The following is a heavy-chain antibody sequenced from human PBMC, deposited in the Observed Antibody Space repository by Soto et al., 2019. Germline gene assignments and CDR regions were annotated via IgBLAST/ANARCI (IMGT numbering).Heavy chain of an antibody. V-gene: IGHV3-64*01. J-gene: IGHJ4*02. Sequence: HPGGSLRLSCAASGFTFSSYAMHWVRQAPGKGLEYVSAISSNGGSTYYANSVKGRFTISRDNSKNTLYLQMGSLRAEDMAVYYCARDWGDILTGYIDYWGQGTLVTVSS. CDR3: ARDWGDILTGYIDY. CDR2: ISSNGGST. CDR1: GFTFSSYA. D-gene: IGHD3-9*01.